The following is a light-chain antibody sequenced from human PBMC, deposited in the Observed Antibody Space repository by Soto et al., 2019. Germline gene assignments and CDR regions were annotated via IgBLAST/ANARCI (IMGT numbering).Light chain of an antibody. V-gene: IGLV2-23*02. Sequence: QSVLTQPDSASGAPGQSITIAAIGTNNDVRIYTLVSWYQQHPGEAPKLMIYEVTKRPSGVSDRFSGSKSANTASLTISGLQSEDEADYYCCSYAGPSTYVFGNGTKVTVL. J-gene: IGLJ1*01. CDR2: EVT. CDR3: CSYAGPSTYV. CDR1: NNDVRIYTL.